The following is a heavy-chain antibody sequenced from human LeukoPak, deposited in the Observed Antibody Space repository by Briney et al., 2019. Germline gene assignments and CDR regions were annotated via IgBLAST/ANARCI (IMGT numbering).Heavy chain of an antibody. V-gene: IGHV1-2*02. D-gene: IGHD1-26*01. J-gene: IGHJ4*02. CDR2: INPNTGTT. CDR1: GYTFTGYY. CDR3: ARDQWELQFPFDY. Sequence: GASVKVSCKASGYTFTGYYIHWVRQAPGQGLEWMGWINPNTGTTNYAQKFQGRVTMTRDTSISTAYMELSSLRSDDTAVYYCARDQWELQFPFDYWGQGTLVTVSS.